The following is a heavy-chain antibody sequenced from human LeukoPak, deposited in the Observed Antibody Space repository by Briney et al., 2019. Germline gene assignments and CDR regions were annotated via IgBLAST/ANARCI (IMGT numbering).Heavy chain of an antibody. CDR2: SSSGSANT. D-gene: IGHD4-17*01. Sequence: PGGSLRLSCAASGFTFSEYALVWVRQAPGKGLEWFSASSSGSANTLYADAVKGRFTISRDNSKNTLYLQMNSLRAEDTAVYFCGRGPNGDYVGAFEFWGHGTMVTVSS. CDR3: GRGPNGDYVGAFEF. CDR1: GFTFSEYA. V-gene: IGHV3-23*01. J-gene: IGHJ3*01.